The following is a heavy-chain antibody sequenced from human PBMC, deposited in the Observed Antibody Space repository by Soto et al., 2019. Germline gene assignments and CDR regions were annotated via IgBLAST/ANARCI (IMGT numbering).Heavy chain of an antibody. D-gene: IGHD1-26*01. Sequence: LRLSCPASGFSFSSYAMSWVRQAPGKGLEWVSSISNTGGNTYYGDSVKGRFTISRDSSKNTVYLKMNSLRAEDTAVYYCAKVSAMIVGAMDYWGQGTLVTVSS. CDR1: GFSFSSYA. V-gene: IGHV3-23*01. CDR3: AKVSAMIVGAMDY. CDR2: ISNTGGNT. J-gene: IGHJ4*02.